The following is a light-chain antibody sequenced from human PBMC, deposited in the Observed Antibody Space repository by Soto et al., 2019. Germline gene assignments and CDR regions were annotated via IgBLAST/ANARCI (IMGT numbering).Light chain of an antibody. J-gene: IGKJ1*01. CDR1: QRIRSTY. Sequence: EIVLTQSPDTLSLSPGERAILSCMASQRIRSTYLAWYQQKPGQAPRLLIHGGSTRATGIPARFSGSGSGTDCTLTISRLEPEDVAVYYCQQYGSSPQTLGQGTKVDIK. CDR2: GGS. V-gene: IGKV3-20*01. CDR3: QQYGSSPQT.